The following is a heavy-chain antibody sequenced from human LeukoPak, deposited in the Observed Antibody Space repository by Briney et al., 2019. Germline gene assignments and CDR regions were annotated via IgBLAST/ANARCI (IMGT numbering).Heavy chain of an antibody. J-gene: IGHJ3*02. CDR3: ARVRYSGSYSRAPNAFDI. V-gene: IGHV4-59*01. Sequence: ETLSLTCTVSGGSISSYYWSWIRQPPGKGLEGIGYMDYSGRTNYNPSLKSRVTISVDTSKNQFCLKLTSVTAADTAVYYCARVRYSGSYSRAPNAFDIWGQGTMVTVSS. CDR1: GGSISSYY. CDR2: MDYSGRT. D-gene: IGHD1-26*01.